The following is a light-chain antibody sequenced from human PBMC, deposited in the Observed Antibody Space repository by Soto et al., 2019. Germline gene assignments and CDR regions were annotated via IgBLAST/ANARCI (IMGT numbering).Light chain of an antibody. CDR1: QSLGIW. J-gene: IGKJ1*01. CDR3: QEYNSYSGT. V-gene: IGKV1-5*01. Sequence: DIQMTQSPSTLSASVGDRVTITCRASQSLGIWLAWHQQKPGKAPKLLIYDASTLKSGVPSRFSGSGPGTKFTLTISSLQPDDFATYYCQEYNSYSGTFGQGTKVDIK. CDR2: DAS.